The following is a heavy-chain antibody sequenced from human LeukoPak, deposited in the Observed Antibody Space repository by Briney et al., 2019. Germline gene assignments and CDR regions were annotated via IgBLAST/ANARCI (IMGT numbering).Heavy chain of an antibody. D-gene: IGHD3-22*01. CDR1: GFTFSDYY. V-gene: IGHV3-11*06. CDR2: ISGSSNDT. Sequence: GGFLRLSCAASGFTFSDYYMSWIRQAPGKGLEWLSYISGSSNDTNYADSVKGRFTISRDNAKNSLYLQINSLRVEDTAFYYCARVISISSGFYAYWGQGTLVTVSS. J-gene: IGHJ4*02. CDR3: ARVISISSGFYAY.